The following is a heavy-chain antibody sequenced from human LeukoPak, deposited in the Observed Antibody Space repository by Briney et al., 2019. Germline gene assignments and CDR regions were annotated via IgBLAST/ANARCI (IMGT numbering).Heavy chain of an antibody. CDR2: IYYSGST. Sequence: MTSETLSLTCAVYGGSFSGYYWSWIRQPPGKGLEWIGSIYYSGSTYYNPSLKSRVTISVDTSKNQFSLKLSSVTAADTAVYYCARHRTIRGYSGYEPKPDFDYWGQGTLVTVSS. CDR3: ARHRTIRGYSGYEPKPDFDY. V-gene: IGHV4-34*01. J-gene: IGHJ4*02. CDR1: GGSFSGYY. D-gene: IGHD5-12*01.